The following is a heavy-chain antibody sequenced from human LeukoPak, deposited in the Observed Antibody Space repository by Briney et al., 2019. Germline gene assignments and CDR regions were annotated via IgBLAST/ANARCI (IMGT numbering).Heavy chain of an antibody. V-gene: IGHV1-58*02. J-gene: IGHJ3*02. CDR1: GFTFTSSA. D-gene: IGHD3-10*01. CDR2: IVVGSGNT. CDR3: ARFGHWPHHAFDI. Sequence: SVKVSCKASGFTFTSSAMQWVRQARGQRLEWIGWIVVGSGNTNYAQKFQERVTITRDMSTSTAYMELSSLRSEDTAVYYCARFGHWPHHAFDIWGQGTMVTVSS.